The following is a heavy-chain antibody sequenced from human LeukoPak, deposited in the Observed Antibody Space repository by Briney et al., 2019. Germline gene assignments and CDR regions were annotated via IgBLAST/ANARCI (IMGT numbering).Heavy chain of an antibody. J-gene: IGHJ4*02. CDR2: INYSGNT. D-gene: IGHD3-22*01. V-gene: IGHV4-59*01. CDR1: GGSISGYH. CDR3: ARTSDYDTIGYYLDY. Sequence: SETLSLTCTVSGGSISGYHWSWIRQSPGKGLEWIGDINYSGNTRYKPSLRSRVTISVDTSKNQFSLNVNSVTAADTAVYYCARTSDYDTIGYYLDYWGQGVLATVSS.